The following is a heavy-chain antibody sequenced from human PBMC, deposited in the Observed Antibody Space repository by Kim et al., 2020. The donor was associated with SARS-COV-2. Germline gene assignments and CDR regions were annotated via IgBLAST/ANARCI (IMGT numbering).Heavy chain of an antibody. J-gene: IGHJ5*02. Sequence: ASVKVSCKASGYTFTGYYIHWVRQAPGQGLEWMGRINPNSGGTNYAQKFQGRVTMTRDTSISTAYMELSRLRSDDTAVYYCAREDQLLFRGWFDPWGQGTLVTVSS. CDR1: GYTFTGYY. CDR2: INPNSGGT. CDR3: AREDQLLFRGWFDP. V-gene: IGHV1-2*06. D-gene: IGHD2-2*01.